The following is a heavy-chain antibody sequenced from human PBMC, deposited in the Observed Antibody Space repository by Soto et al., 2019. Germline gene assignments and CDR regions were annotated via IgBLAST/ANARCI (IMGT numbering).Heavy chain of an antibody. CDR3: ARHSAGLTSPYGFDP. CDR1: GYSFSTYW. V-gene: IGHV5-51*01. J-gene: IGHJ5*02. CDR2: IYPGNSDT. Sequence: GESLKISCKGSGYSFSTYWIGWVRQMPGKGLEWMGIIYPGNSDTRYSPSFQGQVTISADKTISTVHLQWSSLKASDTAIYYCARHSAGLTSPYGFDPWGQGTLVTVSS.